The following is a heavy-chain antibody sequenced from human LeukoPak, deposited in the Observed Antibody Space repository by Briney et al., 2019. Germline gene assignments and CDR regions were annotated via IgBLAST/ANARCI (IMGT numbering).Heavy chain of an antibody. Sequence: PSETLSLTCTVSGGSISSYYWSWFRQPAGKGLEWIGRIYTSGSTNYNPSLKSRVTISVDTSKNQFSLKLSSVTAADTAVYYCARVRRGSKGPKEDYMDVWGKGTTVTVSS. CDR3: ARVRRGSKGPKEDYMDV. J-gene: IGHJ6*03. CDR1: GGSISSYY. CDR2: IYTSGST. D-gene: IGHD3-10*01. V-gene: IGHV4-4*07.